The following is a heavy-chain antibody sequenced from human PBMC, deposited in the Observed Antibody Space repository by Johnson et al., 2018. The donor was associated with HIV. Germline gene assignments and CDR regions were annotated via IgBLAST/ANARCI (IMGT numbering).Heavy chain of an antibody. CDR1: GFTFDDFG. CDR2: INWNGGSK. V-gene: IGHV3-20*04. D-gene: IGHD2-15*01. CDR3: VRGIVVVVAAGRADAFDI. Sequence: VQLVESGGGVVRPGGSLRLSCAASGFTFDDFGMNWVRQTPGKGLDWVSGINWNGGSKDYADSVKGRFTISRDNAKNSLYLQMNSLRAEDTALYYCVRGIVVVVAAGRADAFDIWGQGTMVTVSS. J-gene: IGHJ3*02.